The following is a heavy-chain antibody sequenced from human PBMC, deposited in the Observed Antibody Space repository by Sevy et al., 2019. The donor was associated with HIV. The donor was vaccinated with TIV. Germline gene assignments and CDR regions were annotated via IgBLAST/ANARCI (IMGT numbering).Heavy chain of an antibody. CDR3: ARKTRIAAAPISGYYGMDV. CDR2: ISSSSTI. CDR1: GFTFSSYS. V-gene: IGHV3-48*01. Sequence: GGSLRLSCAASGFTFSSYSMNWVRQAPGKGLEWVSYISSSSTIYYADSVKGRFTISRDNAKNSRYLQMNSLRAEDTAVYYCARKTRIAAAPISGYYGMDVWGQGTTVTVSS. D-gene: IGHD6-13*01. J-gene: IGHJ6*02.